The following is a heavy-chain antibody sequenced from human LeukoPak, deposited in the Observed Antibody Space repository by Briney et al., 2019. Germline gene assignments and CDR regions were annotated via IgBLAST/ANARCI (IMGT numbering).Heavy chain of an antibody. Sequence: GGSLRLSCAASGFTFSSYAMSWVRQAPGKGLEWVSAISGSGGSTYYADSVKGRFTISRDNSKNTLYLQMNRLRTEDTAVYYCAKEVSYGDYFDYWGQGTLVTVSS. CDR3: AKEVSYGDYFDY. CDR1: GFTFSSYA. CDR2: ISGSGGST. V-gene: IGHV3-23*01. D-gene: IGHD4-17*01. J-gene: IGHJ4*02.